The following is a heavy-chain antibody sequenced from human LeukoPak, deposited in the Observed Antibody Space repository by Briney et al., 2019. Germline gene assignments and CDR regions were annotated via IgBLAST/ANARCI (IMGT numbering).Heavy chain of an antibody. CDR3: ARGLIYCSSTSCGLDY. Sequence: ASVKVSCKASGYTFTDYHIHWVRLAPGQGLEWMGWINPNTGGTNYAQKFPGRVTMTRDTSISTAFMELSRLRSDDTAVYYCARGLIYCSSTSCGLDYWGQGTLVTVSS. CDR2: INPNTGGT. V-gene: IGHV1-2*02. J-gene: IGHJ4*02. D-gene: IGHD2-2*01. CDR1: GYTFTDYH.